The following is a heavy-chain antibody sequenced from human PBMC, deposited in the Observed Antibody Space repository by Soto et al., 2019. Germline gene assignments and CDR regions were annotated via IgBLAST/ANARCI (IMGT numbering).Heavy chain of an antibody. CDR3: AAYRKFFQI. J-gene: IGHJ3*02. CDR2: LNQSGST. Sequence: SETLSLTCAVYGGSFSDYSWSWIRQPPGKGLEWIGELNQSGSTNYNPSLKSRVTISVDTSKNQFSLKLNSVTAADTAVYYCAAYRKFFQIWGQGTKVTVSS. V-gene: IGHV4-34*01. CDR1: GGSFSDYS.